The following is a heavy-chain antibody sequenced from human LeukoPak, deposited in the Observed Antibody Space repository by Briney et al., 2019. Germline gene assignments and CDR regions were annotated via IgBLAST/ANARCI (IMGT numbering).Heavy chain of an antibody. D-gene: IGHD2-21*02. CDR3: VVWKGDSTVDY. CDR2: TYYGGNT. J-gene: IGHJ4*02. V-gene: IGHV4-31*03. CDR1: GGSISRGGDY. Sequence: SQTLSLTCTVSGGSISRGGDYWTWIRQHPGKGLEWIGNTYYGGNTYYNPSLKTRGTISIKTTKNQFSLKLTSVTAADTAVYYCVVWKGDSTVDYWGQGILVTVSS.